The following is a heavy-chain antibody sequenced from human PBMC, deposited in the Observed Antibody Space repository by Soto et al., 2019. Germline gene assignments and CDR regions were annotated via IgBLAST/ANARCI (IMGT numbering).Heavy chain of an antibody. D-gene: IGHD3-16*01. V-gene: IGHV3-33*01. CDR3: ARDRLVVMPDY. J-gene: IGHJ4*02. CDR2: IWYDGSNK. Sequence: GGSLRLSCAASGFTFSSYGMHWVRQAPGKGLEWVAVIWYDGSNKYYADSVKGRFTISRDNSKNTLYLQMNSLRAEDTAVYYCARDRLVVMPDYWSQGTLVTVSS. CDR1: GFTFSSYG.